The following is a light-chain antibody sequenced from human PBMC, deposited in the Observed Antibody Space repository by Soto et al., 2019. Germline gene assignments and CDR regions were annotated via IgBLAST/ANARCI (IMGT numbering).Light chain of an antibody. J-gene: IGKJ4*01. CDR1: QDISNY. Sequence: DIQMTQSPSSLSASVGDRVTITCPASQDISNYLNWYQQKPGKAPKLLIFDASNVETGVPSRFSGSGSGTDFTFTIHSLQPEDAATYYCQQYEDLPLTFGGGTKVGI. V-gene: IGKV1-33*01. CDR2: DAS. CDR3: QQYEDLPLT.